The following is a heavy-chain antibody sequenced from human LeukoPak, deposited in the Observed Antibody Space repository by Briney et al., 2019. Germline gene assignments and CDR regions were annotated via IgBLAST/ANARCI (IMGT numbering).Heavy chain of an antibody. V-gene: IGHV3-21*01. CDR3: ARGNGDSDFDY. D-gene: IGHD4-17*01. J-gene: IGHJ4*02. CDR1: GFTFSSYS. Sequence: GGSLRLSCAASGFTFSSYSMNWVRQAPGKGLEWVSSISSSSSYIYYADSAKGRFTISRDNAKNSLYLQMNSLRAEDTAVYYCARGNGDSDFDYWGQGTLVTVSS. CDR2: ISSSSSYI.